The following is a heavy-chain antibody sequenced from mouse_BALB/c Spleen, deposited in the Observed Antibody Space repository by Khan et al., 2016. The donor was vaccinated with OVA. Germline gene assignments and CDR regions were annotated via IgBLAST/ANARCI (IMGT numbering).Heavy chain of an antibody. CDR3: EMSLTGSFAY. D-gene: IGHD4-1*01. Sequence: EVRLVESGGDLVKPGGSLKLSCAASGFTFSSYSMSWVRQTPDKRLEWVATISSGGDYTYYPDNVKGRSSISRDNAKNTPYLQMSSLKSEDSAMYDCEMSLTGSFAYWGQGTLVTVSA. CDR2: ISSGGDYT. J-gene: IGHJ3*01. V-gene: IGHV5-6*01. CDR1: GFTFSSYS.